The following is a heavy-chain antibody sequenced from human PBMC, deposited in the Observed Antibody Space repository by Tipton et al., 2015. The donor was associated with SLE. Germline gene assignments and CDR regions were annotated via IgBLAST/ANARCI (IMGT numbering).Heavy chain of an antibody. V-gene: IGHV3-30*04. D-gene: IGHD2-15*01. Sequence: SLRLSCAASGFTFRSYAMHWVRQAPGKGLEWVAVISYDGSNKYYADSGKGRFTISRDNSKNTLYLQMNSLRAEDTAVYYCAGELLPRWGMDVWGQGTTVTVSS. J-gene: IGHJ6*02. CDR1: GFTFRSYA. CDR2: ISYDGSNK. CDR3: AGELLPRWGMDV.